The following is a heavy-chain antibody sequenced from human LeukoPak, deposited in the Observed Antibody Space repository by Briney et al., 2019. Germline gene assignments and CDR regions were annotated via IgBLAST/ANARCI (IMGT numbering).Heavy chain of an antibody. CDR3: AGDYYDSSGYYNY. Sequence: PGGSLRLSCAASGFTFSDYYMSWIRQAPGKGLEWVSYISSSGSTIYYADSVKGRFTISRDNAKNSLYLQMNSQGAEDTAVYYCAGDYYDSSGYYNYWGQGTLVTVSS. CDR2: ISSSGSTI. J-gene: IGHJ4*02. V-gene: IGHV3-11*01. CDR1: GFTFSDYY. D-gene: IGHD3-22*01.